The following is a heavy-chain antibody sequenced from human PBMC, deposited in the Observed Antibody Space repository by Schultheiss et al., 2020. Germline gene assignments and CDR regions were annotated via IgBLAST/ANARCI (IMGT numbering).Heavy chain of an antibody. Sequence: ASVKVSCKAVGHTPTRYHIHWVREAPGQGLQWMGWMNPNSGNTGYAQKFQGRVTMTRNTSISTAYMELSSLRSEDTAVYYCARDRVAAAGTCNWFDPWGQGTLVTVSS. V-gene: IGHV1-8*01. D-gene: IGHD6-13*01. CDR2: MNPNSGNT. CDR1: GHTPTRYH. CDR3: ARDRVAAAGTCNWFDP. J-gene: IGHJ5*02.